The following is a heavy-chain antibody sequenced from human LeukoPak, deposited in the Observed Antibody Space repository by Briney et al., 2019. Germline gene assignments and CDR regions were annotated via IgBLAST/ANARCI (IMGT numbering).Heavy chain of an antibody. D-gene: IGHD3-3*01. V-gene: IGHV4-34*01. CDR3: ARAYDFWSGYYNAAFDI. J-gene: IGHJ3*02. Sequence: PSETLSLTCAVYGGSFSGYYWSWIRQPPGKGLEWIGEINHSGSTNYNPSLKSRVTISVDTSKNQFSLKLSSVTAADTAVYYCARAYDFWSGYYNAAFDIWGQGTMVTVSS. CDR1: GGSFSGYY. CDR2: INHSGST.